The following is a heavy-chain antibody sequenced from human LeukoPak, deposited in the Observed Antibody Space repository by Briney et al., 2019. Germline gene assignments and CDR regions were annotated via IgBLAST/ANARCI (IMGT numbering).Heavy chain of an antibody. D-gene: IGHD3-22*01. CDR2: IRYDGSNK. Sequence: GGSLRLSCAASAFIFSSYGMHWVRQAPGKGLEWVAFIRYDGSNKYHADSVKGRFTISRDNSKNTLYLQMNSLRAEDTAVYYCANRGGDYYDSSGYASWGQGTLVTVSS. CDR1: AFIFSSYG. V-gene: IGHV3-30*02. J-gene: IGHJ5*02. CDR3: ANRGGDYYDSSGYAS.